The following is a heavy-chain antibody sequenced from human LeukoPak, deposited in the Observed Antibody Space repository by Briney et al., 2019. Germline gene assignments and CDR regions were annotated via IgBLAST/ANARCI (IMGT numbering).Heavy chain of an antibody. D-gene: IGHD2-2*02. J-gene: IGHJ6*03. CDR1: GFTFSNYS. Sequence: PGGSLRLSCACAASGFTFSNYSMSWIRQAPGKGLEWVSFISSSGSNIYYADSVKGRFTISRDNAKNSLYLQMNSLSAEDTAVYYCARDSHRAIPALIRGWDYYFYMDVWGKGIMVTVSS. CDR2: ISSSGSNI. CDR3: ARDSHRAIPALIRGWDYYFYMDV. V-gene: IGHV3-11*01.